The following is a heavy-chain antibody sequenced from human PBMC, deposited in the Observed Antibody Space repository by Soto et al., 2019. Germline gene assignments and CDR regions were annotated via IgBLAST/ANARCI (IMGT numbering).Heavy chain of an antibody. V-gene: IGHV4-30-2*01. CDR2: IYHSGST. CDR3: ARVAIVVVITSLAVWLDP. Sequence: SETLSLTCAVSGGSISSGGYSWSWIRQPPGKGLEWIGYIYHSGSTYYNPSLKSRVTISVDTSKNQISLKLSSVTAADTAVYYCARVAIVVVITSLAVWLDPWGQGTLVTVSS. J-gene: IGHJ5*02. CDR1: GGSISSGGYS. D-gene: IGHD3-22*01.